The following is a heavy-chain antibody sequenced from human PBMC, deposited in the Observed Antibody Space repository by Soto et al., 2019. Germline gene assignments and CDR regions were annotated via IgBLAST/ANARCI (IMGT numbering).Heavy chain of an antibody. CDR1: GHTSTNYA. D-gene: IGHD3-10*01. CDR3: AREGSTYGSTFDY. J-gene: IGHJ4*02. CDR2: IDAGNGNT. Sequence: GASVKVSCKASGHTSTNYAVHWVRQAPGQRLEWMGRIDAGNGNTKYSQKFQGRVTITTDTSASTAYMELSSLRSEDTAVYYCAREGSTYGSTFDYWGQGTLVTVS. V-gene: IGHV1-3*01.